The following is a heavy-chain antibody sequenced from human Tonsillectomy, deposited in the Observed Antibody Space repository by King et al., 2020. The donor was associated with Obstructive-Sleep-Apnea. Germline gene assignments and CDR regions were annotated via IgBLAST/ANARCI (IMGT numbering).Heavy chain of an antibody. Sequence: VQLVESGAEVKKPGASVKVSCKASGYTFTTYYMHWVRQAPGQGLEWMGIINPSSGSTSYEKNFQGRVTMTRDTSTSTVYMEVSSLRSEDTAVYYCARATYSSSEDWFDPWGQGTLVTVSS. D-gene: IGHD6-13*01. CDR1: GYTFTTYY. CDR2: INPSSGST. V-gene: IGHV1-46*01. J-gene: IGHJ5*02. CDR3: ARATYSSSEDWFDP.